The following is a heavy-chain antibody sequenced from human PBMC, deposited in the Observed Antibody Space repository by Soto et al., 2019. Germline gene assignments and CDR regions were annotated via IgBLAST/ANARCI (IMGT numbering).Heavy chain of an antibody. Sequence: QVQLVQSGAEVKKPGASVKVSCKSSGYTFTMSGLSWVLQAPGQGLEWMGWISGYNGNTNYEQKFQDRVTMTTDTSANTAYMELRSLRSDDTAVYYCAREGPRPYYYYGMDVWGQGTTVTVSS. CDR1: GYTFTMSG. V-gene: IGHV1-18*01. CDR2: ISGYNGNT. CDR3: AREGPRPYYYYGMDV. J-gene: IGHJ6*02.